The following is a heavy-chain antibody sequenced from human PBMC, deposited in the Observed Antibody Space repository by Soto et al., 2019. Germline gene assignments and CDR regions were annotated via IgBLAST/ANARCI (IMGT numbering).Heavy chain of an antibody. CDR3: ARXKGYSYGLDYYYYGMDV. V-gene: IGHV4-59*01. Sequence: PSETLSLTCTVSGGSISGYYWSWIRQPPGKGLEWIGYIYYSGSTNYNPSLKSRVTISVDTSKNQFSLKLSSVTAADTAVYYCARXKGYSYGLDYYYYGMDVWGQGTTVTVSS. D-gene: IGHD5-18*01. J-gene: IGHJ6*02. CDR1: GGSISGYY. CDR2: IYYSGST.